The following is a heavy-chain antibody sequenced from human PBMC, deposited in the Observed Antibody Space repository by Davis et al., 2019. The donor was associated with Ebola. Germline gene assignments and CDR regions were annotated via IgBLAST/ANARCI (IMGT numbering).Heavy chain of an antibody. V-gene: IGHV1-18*04. D-gene: IGHD6-13*01. CDR1: GDPFTTHA. Sequence: ASVKVSCKSSGDPFTTHAITWVRQAPGQGLEWMGWMSTNNGNTNYAQKLQGRVTMTTDTSTSTAYMELRRLTSDDTALYFCTRERGDEARAGSDNYFDPWGQGTLVTVSS. J-gene: IGHJ5*02. CDR3: TRERGDEARAGSDNYFDP. CDR2: MSTNNGNT.